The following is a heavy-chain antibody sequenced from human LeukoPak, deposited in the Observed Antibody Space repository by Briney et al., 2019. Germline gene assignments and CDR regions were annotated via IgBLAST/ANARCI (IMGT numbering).Heavy chain of an antibody. Sequence: GGSLRLSCAASGFTFNNYEMNWVRQAPGKGLEWVSSISSSSSYIYYADSVKGRFTISRDNAKNSLYLQMNSLRAEDTAVYYCARGTVAVAGGDYWGQGTLVTVSS. J-gene: IGHJ4*02. V-gene: IGHV3-21*01. CDR1: GFTFNNYE. CDR2: ISSSSSYI. CDR3: ARGTVAVAGGDY. D-gene: IGHD6-19*01.